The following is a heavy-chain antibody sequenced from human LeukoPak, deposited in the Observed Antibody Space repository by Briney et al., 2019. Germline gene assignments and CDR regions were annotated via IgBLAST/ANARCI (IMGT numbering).Heavy chain of an antibody. J-gene: IGHJ4*02. Sequence: PGGSLRLSCAASGFTFSSYGMHWVRQAPGKGLEWVAFIRYDGSNKYYADSVKGRFTISRDNSKNTLYLQMNSLRAEDTAVYYCAREAGPDAYYFDYWGQGTLVTVSS. CDR1: GFTFSSYG. CDR2: IRYDGSNK. D-gene: IGHD6-13*01. CDR3: AREAGPDAYYFDY. V-gene: IGHV3-30*02.